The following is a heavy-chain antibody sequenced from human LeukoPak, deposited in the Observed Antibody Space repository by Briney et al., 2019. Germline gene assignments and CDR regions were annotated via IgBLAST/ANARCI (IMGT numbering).Heavy chain of an antibody. CDR1: GFTFDDYA. J-gene: IGHJ3*02. CDR3: ARGRDGYNYDAFDI. D-gene: IGHD5-24*01. V-gene: IGHV3-9*01. CDR2: ISWNSGSI. Sequence: GGSLRLSCAASGFTFDDYAMHWVRQAPGKGLEWVSGISWNSGSIGYADSVKGRFTISRDNAKNSLYLQMNSLRAEDTAVYYCARGRDGYNYDAFDIWGQGTMVTVSS.